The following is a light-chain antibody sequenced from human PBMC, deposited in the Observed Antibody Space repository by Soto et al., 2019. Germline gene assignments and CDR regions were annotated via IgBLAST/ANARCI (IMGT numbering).Light chain of an antibody. CDR3: QQYGSSPIT. Sequence: EIVFTQSPGTLSLSPGERATLSCRASQSVSSYLAWYQQKPGQAPRLLIYDASNRATGIPARFSGSGSGTDFTLTISRLEPEDFAVYYCQQYGSSPITFGQGTRLEIK. J-gene: IGKJ5*01. CDR2: DAS. V-gene: IGKV3-20*01. CDR1: QSVSSY.